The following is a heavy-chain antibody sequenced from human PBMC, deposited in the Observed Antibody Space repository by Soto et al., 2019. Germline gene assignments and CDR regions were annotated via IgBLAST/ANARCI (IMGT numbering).Heavy chain of an antibody. J-gene: IGHJ4*02. D-gene: IGHD1-1*01. Sequence: QVQLVESGGGLVKPGGSLRLSCEGSGFTFSDYYISWIRQAPGKGLEWISYSSNSGTFSRYADSVKGRFSIYRDNTKDWLYLQMNSLRAEDTAVYDCASSGYNYNRLDYWGQGTAVTVSS. CDR2: SSNSGTFS. V-gene: IGHV3-11*06. CDR3: ASSGYNYNRLDY. CDR1: GFTFSDYY.